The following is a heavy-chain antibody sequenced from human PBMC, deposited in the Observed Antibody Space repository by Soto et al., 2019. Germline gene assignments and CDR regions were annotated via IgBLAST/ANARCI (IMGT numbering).Heavy chain of an antibody. V-gene: IGHV4-30-2*03. CDR3: ARHFYYDSSGYLSGNFDY. CDR1: GGSISSGGYS. D-gene: IGHD3-22*01. Sequence: SETLSLTCAVSGGSISSGGYSWSWIRQPPGKGLEWIGYIYYSGSTNYNPSLKSRVTISVDTSKNQFSLKLSSVTAADTAVYYCARHFYYDSSGYLSGNFDYWGQGTLVTVSS. J-gene: IGHJ4*02. CDR2: IYYSGST.